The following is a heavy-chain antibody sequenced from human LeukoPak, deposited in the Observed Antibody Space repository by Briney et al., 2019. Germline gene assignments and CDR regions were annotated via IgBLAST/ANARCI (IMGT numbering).Heavy chain of an antibody. CDR2: IHSRGNI. CDR3: ARRPTYYYGSGSLYYYYYMDV. D-gene: IGHD3-10*01. CDR1: GGSISSSSYY. Sequence: PSETLSLTCTVSGGSISSSSYYWSWLRQPAGKGLEWIGLIHSRGNINYNPSLKSRVTMSVDTSKNQVSLKLNSVTAADTAVYYCARRPTYYYGSGSLYYYYYMDVWGKGTTVTISS. V-gene: IGHV4-61*02. J-gene: IGHJ6*03.